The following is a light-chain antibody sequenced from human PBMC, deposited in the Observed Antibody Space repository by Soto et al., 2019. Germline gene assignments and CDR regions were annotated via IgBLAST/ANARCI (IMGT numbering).Light chain of an antibody. CDR1: QSVSSN. V-gene: IGKV3-15*01. J-gene: IGKJ1*01. Sequence: EIVMTQSPATLSVSPGERATLSCRASQSVSSNLAWYQQKPGQAPRLLIYGASTRATGIQARFSGSGSGTEFTLTIRSLQPDDFATYYCKHYNSYSEAFGQGTKVDI. CDR2: GAS. CDR3: KHYNSYSEA.